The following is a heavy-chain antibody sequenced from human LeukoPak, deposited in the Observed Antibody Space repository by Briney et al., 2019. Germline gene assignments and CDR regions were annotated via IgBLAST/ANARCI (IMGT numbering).Heavy chain of an antibody. CDR1: GSTFSDYY. V-gene: IGHV3-11*01. J-gene: IGHJ4*02. CDR2: ISGRGSTI. Sequence: PGGSLLLSCAASGSTFSDYYMSGIRQAPGKGLGGVSYISGRGSTIYYADSVKGRFTISRDNAKNSLYLQMNSLRAEDTAVYYCASAGDRGYSYGTAPAFDYWGQGTLVTVSS. CDR3: ASAGDRGYSYGTAPAFDY. D-gene: IGHD5-18*01.